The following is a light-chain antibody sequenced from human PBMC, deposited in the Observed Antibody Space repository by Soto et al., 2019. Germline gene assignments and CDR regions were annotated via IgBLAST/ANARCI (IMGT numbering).Light chain of an antibody. CDR1: SSDVVGYNY. Sequence: QSVLTQPASVSGSPGQSITISCTGTSSDVVGYNYVSWYQQHPGNAPKFMIYDVSNRPSGVSNRFSGSKSGNTASLTISGLQAEDEADYYCCSYTTSNTRQIVFGTGTKVTVL. J-gene: IGLJ1*01. CDR2: DVS. V-gene: IGLV2-14*01. CDR3: CSYTTSNTRQIV.